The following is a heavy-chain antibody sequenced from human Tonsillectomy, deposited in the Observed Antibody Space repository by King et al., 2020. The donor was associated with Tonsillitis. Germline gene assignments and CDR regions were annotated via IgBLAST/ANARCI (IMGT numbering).Heavy chain of an antibody. J-gene: IGHJ4*02. Sequence: VQLVESGGGLVQPGGSLRLSCAASGFTFSRYWLSLFRQAPGKGLEWVVNRNQDGSENYDVDYVKGRFTISRDNAKNSLYLQMNSLRAEDTAVYYCARDQYRDDYFDYWGQGTLVTVSS. V-gene: IGHV3-7*01. CDR1: GFTFSRYW. CDR2: RNQDGSEN. CDR3: ARDQYRDDYFDY. D-gene: IGHD3-10*01.